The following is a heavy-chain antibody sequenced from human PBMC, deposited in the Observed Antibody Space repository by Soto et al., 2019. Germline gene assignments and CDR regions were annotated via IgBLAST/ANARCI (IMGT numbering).Heavy chain of an antibody. D-gene: IGHD3-10*01. J-gene: IGHJ4*02. V-gene: IGHV3-23*01. Sequence: EVQLLESGGGLVQPGGSLRLSCAASGFTFTSYAMSWVRQAPGKGLEWVSAISGSGGSTYYADSVKGRFTISRDNSKNPLYLQMNSLRAEDTAVYYCAKLLLWFGELLYPGYFDYWGQGTLVTVSS. CDR3: AKLLLWFGELLYPGYFDY. CDR1: GFTFTSYA. CDR2: ISGSGGST.